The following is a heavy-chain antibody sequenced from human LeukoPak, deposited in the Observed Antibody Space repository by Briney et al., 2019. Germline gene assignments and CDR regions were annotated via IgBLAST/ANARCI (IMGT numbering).Heavy chain of an antibody. D-gene: IGHD2-2*01. J-gene: IGHJ4*02. V-gene: IGHV3-23*01. CDR3: AKGDCSSTSCYAPADY. CDR1: GFTFRSYA. Sequence: PGGSLGLSCAASGFTFRSYAMSWVRQAPGKGLEWVSAISGNGGGTYYADSVKGRFTISRDNSKNTLYLQMNSLRAEDTAVYYCAKGDCSSTSCYAPADYWGQGTLATVSS. CDR2: ISGNGGGT.